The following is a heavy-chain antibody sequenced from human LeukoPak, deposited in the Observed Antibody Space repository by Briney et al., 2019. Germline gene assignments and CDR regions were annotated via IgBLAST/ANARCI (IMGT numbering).Heavy chain of an antibody. D-gene: IGHD5-12*01. Sequence: GGSLRLSCAASGFTFSSYGMSWVRQAPGKGLEWVSAISGSGGSTYYADSVKGRFTISRDNSKNTLYLQMNSLRAEDTAVYYWARGPSGYHNTGGQGTLVTVSS. CDR2: ISGSGGST. CDR3: ARGPSGYHNT. V-gene: IGHV3-23*01. CDR1: GFTFSSYG. J-gene: IGHJ4*02.